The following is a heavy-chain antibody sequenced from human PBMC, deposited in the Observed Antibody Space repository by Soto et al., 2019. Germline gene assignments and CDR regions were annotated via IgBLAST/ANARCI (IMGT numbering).Heavy chain of an antibody. Sequence: SETLSLTCAVYGGSFSGYYWSWIRQPPGKGLEWIGEINHSGSTNYNPSLKSRVTISVDTSKNQFSLKLSSVTAADTAVYYCARGRRFAAAPENWFDPGGQETLVTVS. CDR3: ARGRRFAAAPENWFDP. J-gene: IGHJ5*02. V-gene: IGHV4-34*01. CDR2: INHSGST. D-gene: IGHD6-13*01. CDR1: GGSFSGYY.